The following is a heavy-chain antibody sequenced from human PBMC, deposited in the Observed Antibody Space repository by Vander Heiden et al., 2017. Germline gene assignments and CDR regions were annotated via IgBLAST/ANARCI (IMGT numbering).Heavy chain of an antibody. CDR3: ARTAAAGPFDY. D-gene: IGHD6-13*01. J-gene: IGHJ4*02. V-gene: IGHV3-72*01. Sequence: EVQLVESGGGLVQPGGSLRLSGAAFGFASSAHYIDWVRQAPGKGLGWVGRTRKKANSYTTKNAASVKGRFTITRDESKNSLYLQMNSLRTEDTAVYYYARTAAAGPFDYWGQGTMVTVSS. CDR2: TRKKANSYTT. CDR1: GFASSAHY.